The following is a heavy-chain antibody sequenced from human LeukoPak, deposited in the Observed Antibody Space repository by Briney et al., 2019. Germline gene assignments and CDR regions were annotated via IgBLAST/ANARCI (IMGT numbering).Heavy chain of an antibody. D-gene: IGHD2-2*01. CDR2: IYFSGST. J-gene: IGHJ4*02. Sequence: PSETLSLTRTVSGDSISSANYYWGWVRQPPGKGLEWIGSIYFSGSTYYNPSLKSRVTISVETSKVQFSLKLSSVTAADTAVYYCARDSCSSTSCRKKFDNWGQGTLVTVSS. V-gene: IGHV4-39*07. CDR3: ARDSCSSTSCRKKFDN. CDR1: GDSISSANYY.